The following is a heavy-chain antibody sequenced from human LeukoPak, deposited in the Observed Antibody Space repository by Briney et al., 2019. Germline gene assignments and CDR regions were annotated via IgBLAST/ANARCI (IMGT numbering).Heavy chain of an antibody. Sequence: GRSLRLSCAACGFTFTTYGMHWVRQAPGKGLEWVAVIWYDGSNKYYADSVKGRFTISRDNSKNTMYLQMNSLRAEDSAVYYCAKEASSGWYYFDYWGQGTLVTVSS. V-gene: IGHV3-33*06. CDR2: IWYDGSNK. CDR3: AKEASSGWYYFDY. D-gene: IGHD6-19*01. J-gene: IGHJ4*02. CDR1: GFTFTTYG.